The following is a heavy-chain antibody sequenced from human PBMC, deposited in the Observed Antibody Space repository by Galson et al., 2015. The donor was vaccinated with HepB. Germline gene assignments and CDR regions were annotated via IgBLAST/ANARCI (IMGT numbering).Heavy chain of an antibody. CDR1: GFTFSNYG. J-gene: IGHJ4*02. V-gene: IGHV3-30*18. D-gene: IGHD6-19*01. CDR2: ISYDGSNK. Sequence: LRLSCAASGFTFSNYGMHWARQAPGKGLEWVAVISYDGSNKYYADSVKGRFTISRDNSKNTLYLQMNSLRAGDTALYYCAKDPYLYSALAGTMAGFDYWGQGTLVTVSS. CDR3: AKDPYLYSALAGTMAGFDY.